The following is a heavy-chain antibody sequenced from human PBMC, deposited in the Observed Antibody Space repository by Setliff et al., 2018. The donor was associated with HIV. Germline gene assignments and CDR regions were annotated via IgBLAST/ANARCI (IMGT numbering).Heavy chain of an antibody. Sequence: ASVKVSCKASGYTLTNFYIHWVRQAPGQGLEWMGIINPNSGASSYAQKFQGRVTMTRNTSISTAYMELSSLRSEDTAVYYCAKGYYHDSRGYPTGPAFDIWGQGTMVT. CDR1: GYTLTNFY. J-gene: IGHJ3*02. CDR2: INPNSGAS. CDR3: AKGYYHDSRGYPTGPAFDI. D-gene: IGHD3-22*01. V-gene: IGHV1-46*01.